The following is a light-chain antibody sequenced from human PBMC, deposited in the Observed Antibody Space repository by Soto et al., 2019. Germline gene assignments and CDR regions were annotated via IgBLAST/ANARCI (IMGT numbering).Light chain of an antibody. V-gene: IGKV1-39*01. J-gene: IGKJ3*01. CDR3: QQCNSSSLT. Sequence: ILMTQSPSSLSASVGDRATITCRASQSIGNHLNWYQQKPGQAPKFLIYAVSNLQSGVPTRFSGSGSGTDFTLTINSLQPEDFATYYCQQCNSSSLTFGQGTRVEIK. CDR2: AVS. CDR1: QSIGNH.